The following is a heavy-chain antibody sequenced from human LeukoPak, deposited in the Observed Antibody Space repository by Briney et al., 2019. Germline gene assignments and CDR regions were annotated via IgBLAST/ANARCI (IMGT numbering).Heavy chain of an antibody. CDR2: IYYSGST. J-gene: IGHJ6*03. CDR3: ARVLRGITPSTIYYYYCMDV. Sequence: PSETLSLTCTVSGGSISSYYWSWIRQPPGKGLEWIGYIYYSGSTNYNPSLKSRVTISVDTSKNQFSLKLSSVTAADTAVYYCARVLRGITPSTIYYYYCMDVWGKGTTVTVSS. V-gene: IGHV4-59*01. CDR1: GGSISSYY. D-gene: IGHD3-3*01.